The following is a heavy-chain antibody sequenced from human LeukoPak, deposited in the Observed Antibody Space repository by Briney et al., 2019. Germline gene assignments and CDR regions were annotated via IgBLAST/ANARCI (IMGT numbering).Heavy chain of an antibody. V-gene: IGHV1-69*05. Sequence: SVKVSCKASGGTFSSYASSWVRQAPGQGLERMGRIIPIFGTANYAQKFQGRVTITTDESTSTAYMELSSLRSEDTAVYYCARDPSSSWSYNWFDPWGQGTLVTVSS. D-gene: IGHD6-13*01. CDR2: IIPIFGTA. CDR3: ARDPSSSWSYNWFDP. CDR1: GGTFSSYA. J-gene: IGHJ5*02.